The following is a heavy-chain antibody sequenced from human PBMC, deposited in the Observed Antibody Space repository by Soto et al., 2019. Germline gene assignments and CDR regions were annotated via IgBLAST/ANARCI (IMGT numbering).Heavy chain of an antibody. V-gene: IGHV1-46*01. CDR3: ARAGIAVAGTPPGYFDY. D-gene: IGHD6-19*01. Sequence: QVQLVQSGAEVKKPGASVKVSCKASGYTFTSYYMHWVRQAPGQGLEWMGIINPSGGSTSYAQKYQGRVTMTRGTSVGTVYLELSRLRSEDTAVYYCARAGIAVAGTPPGYFDYWGQGNLVTVSS. CDR1: GYTFTSYY. J-gene: IGHJ4*02. CDR2: INPSGGST.